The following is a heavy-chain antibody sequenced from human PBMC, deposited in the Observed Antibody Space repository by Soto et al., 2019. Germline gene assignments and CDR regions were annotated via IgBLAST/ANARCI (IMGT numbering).Heavy chain of an antibody. CDR3: AKDFGITGTGYFDS. V-gene: IGHV3-9*01. CDR2: ISWNSDSI. Sequence: GGSLRLSCTVSGFTFDDYAIHWVRQAPGKGLEWVSGISWNSDSIDYADSVKGRFTISRDNAKNSLYLQMNSLRPEDTALYYCAKDFGITGTGYFDSWGQGTLVTVSS. J-gene: IGHJ4*02. D-gene: IGHD1-20*01. CDR1: GFTFDDYA.